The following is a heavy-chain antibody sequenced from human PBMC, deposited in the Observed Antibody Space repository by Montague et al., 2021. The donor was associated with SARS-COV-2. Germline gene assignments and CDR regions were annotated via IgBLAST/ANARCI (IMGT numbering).Heavy chain of an antibody. CDR2: LSDTGTT. V-gene: IGHV4-39*01. CDR1: GGTISSSSFF. Sequence: SETLSLTCSVSGGTISSSSFFWGWIRQPPGKGLGWIGSLSDTGTTYYNPSLKNRVTISVDMSRNQFSLTLTSVTAADTAVYYCSSPGNHPLWGPGTLVTVSS. CDR3: SSPGNHPL. J-gene: IGHJ3*01.